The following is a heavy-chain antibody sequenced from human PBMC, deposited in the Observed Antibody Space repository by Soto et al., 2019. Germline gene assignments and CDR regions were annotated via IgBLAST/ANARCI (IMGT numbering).Heavy chain of an antibody. D-gene: IGHD3-22*01. CDR3: ATRLYHSRGYYYVPY. V-gene: IGHV4-39*01. J-gene: IGHJ4*02. CDR2: IDYRGST. CDR1: AGSISSSSYF. Sequence: QLQLQESGPGLVKPSETLSLTCTVSAGSISSSSYFSGWIRQPPGKVLGWIGTIDYRGSTSYNPSLKSRVTISVDTSKNQFSLTLSSVTAADTAVYYCATRLYHSRGYYYVPYWGQGTLVTVSS.